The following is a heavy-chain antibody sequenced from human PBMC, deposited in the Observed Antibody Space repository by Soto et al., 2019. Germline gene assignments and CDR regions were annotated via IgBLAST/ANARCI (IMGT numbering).Heavy chain of an antibody. CDR3: AREAGCSGTNCNVYFDY. CDR1: GFTFSNYA. D-gene: IGHD2-15*01. CDR2: ISYESIST. J-gene: IGHJ4*01. Sequence: GGSLSLSCAASGFTFSNYAMHWVRQAPGKGLEWVAVISYESISTVYRDSVRGRFTISRDNSRNTLYLHMNSLTPEDTAVYYCAREAGCSGTNCNVYFDYWGLGTLVTVSS. V-gene: IGHV3-30*03.